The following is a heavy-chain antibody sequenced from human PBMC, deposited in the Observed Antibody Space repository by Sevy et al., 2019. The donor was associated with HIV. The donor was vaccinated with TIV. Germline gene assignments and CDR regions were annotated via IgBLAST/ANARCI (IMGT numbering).Heavy chain of an antibody. V-gene: IGHV5-51*01. D-gene: IGHD5-12*01. J-gene: IGHJ4*02. CDR2: IYPGDSDT. Sequence: GESLKISCKGSGYSFSTYWIAWVRQMPGKGLEGMGIIYPGDSDTRYSPSFQGQVTISADKSISTAYLQWSSLKASDTAMYYCARRGYGDYFDYWGQGTLVTVSS. CDR3: ARRGYGDYFDY. CDR1: GYSFSTYW.